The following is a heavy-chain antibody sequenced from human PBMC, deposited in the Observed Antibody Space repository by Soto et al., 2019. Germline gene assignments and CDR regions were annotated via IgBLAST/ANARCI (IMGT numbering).Heavy chain of an antibody. J-gene: IGHJ5*02. Sequence: SETLSLTCTVSGGSLSSYYWSWIRQPPGKGLEWIGYIYYSGSTNYNPSLKSRVTISVDTSKNQFSLKLSSVTAADTAVYYCVRDHYDFWSGYSDKWFDPWGQGTLVTVSS. D-gene: IGHD3-3*01. CDR1: GGSLSSYY. CDR2: IYYSGST. CDR3: VRDHYDFWSGYSDKWFDP. V-gene: IGHV4-59*01.